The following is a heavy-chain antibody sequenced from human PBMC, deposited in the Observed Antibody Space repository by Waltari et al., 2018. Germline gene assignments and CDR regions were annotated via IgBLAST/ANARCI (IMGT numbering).Heavy chain of an antibody. CDR3: ARDYDFWSGYYTGEGYFDY. D-gene: IGHD3-3*01. Sequence: QVQLQESGPGLVKPSETLSLTCAVSGYSISSGYYWGWIRQPPGKGLEWIGSIYHRGSTNYNPSLKSRVTISVDTSKNQFSLKLSSVTAADTAVYYCARDYDFWSGYYTGEGYFDYWGQGTLVTVSS. CDR1: GYSISSGYY. CDR2: IYHRGST. V-gene: IGHV4-38-2*02. J-gene: IGHJ4*02.